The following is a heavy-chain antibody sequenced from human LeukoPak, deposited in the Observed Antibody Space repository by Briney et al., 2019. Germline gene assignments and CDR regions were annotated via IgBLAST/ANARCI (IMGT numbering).Heavy chain of an antibody. D-gene: IGHD3-22*01. V-gene: IGHV3-23*01. CDR2: ISGSGGST. J-gene: IGHJ4*02. CDR1: GFTFSNYA. Sequence: PGGSLRLSCAVSGFTFSNYAMSWVRQAPGKGLEWVSAISGSGGSTYYADSVKGRFTISRDNSKNTLYLQMNSLRAEDTAVYYCAKDRYDSSGYYVFDYWGQGTLVTVSS. CDR3: AKDRYDSSGYYVFDY.